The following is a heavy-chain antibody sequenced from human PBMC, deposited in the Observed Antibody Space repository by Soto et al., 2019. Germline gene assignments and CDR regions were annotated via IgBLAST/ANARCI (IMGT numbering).Heavy chain of an antibody. CDR2: ISYDGSNK. CDR1: GFTFSSYV. CDR3: AKDYQGSSWLYYCYYGMYV. J-gene: IGHJ6*02. Sequence: HPGGSLRLSCAASGFTFSSYVMHWVRQAPGKGLEWVAVISYDGSNKYYADSVKGRFTISRDNSKNTLYLQMNSLRAEDTAVYYCAKDYQGSSWLYYCYYGMYVWGQGPPMTV. D-gene: IGHD6-13*01. V-gene: IGHV3-30*18.